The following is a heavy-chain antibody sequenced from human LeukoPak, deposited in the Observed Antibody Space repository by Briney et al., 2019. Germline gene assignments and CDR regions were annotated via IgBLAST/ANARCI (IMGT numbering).Heavy chain of an antibody. CDR1: GFTFSSYG. J-gene: IGHJ4*02. V-gene: IGHV3-30*03. CDR3: ARDTDDYGDYGDSG. D-gene: IGHD4-17*01. Sequence: GGSLRLSCAASGFTFSSYGMHWVRQAPGKGLEWVAVISYDGSNKYYADSVKGRFTISRDNSKNTLYLQMNSLRAEDTAVYYCARDTDDYGDYGDSGWGQGTLVTVSS. CDR2: ISYDGSNK.